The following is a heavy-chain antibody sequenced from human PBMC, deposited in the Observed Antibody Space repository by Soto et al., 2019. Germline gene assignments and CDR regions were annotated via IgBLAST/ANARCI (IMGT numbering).Heavy chain of an antibody. J-gene: IGHJ4*02. CDR1: GGTFSSYA. D-gene: IGHD6-6*01. Sequence: ASVKVSCKASGGTFSSYAISWVRQAPGQGLEWMGGIIPIFGTANYAQKFQGRVTITADESTSTAYMELSSLRSEDTAVYYCARAISSSDLSSPNTVRVFFDYWGQGTLVTVSS. V-gene: IGHV1-69*13. CDR2: IIPIFGTA. CDR3: ARAISSSDLSSPNTVRVFFDY.